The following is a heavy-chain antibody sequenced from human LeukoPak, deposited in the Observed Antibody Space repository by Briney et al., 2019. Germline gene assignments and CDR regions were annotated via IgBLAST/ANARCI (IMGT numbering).Heavy chain of an antibody. CDR1: GGSVSGGNYY. J-gene: IGHJ4*02. CDR3: TRTGSTGGY. CDR2: IHYRGST. V-gene: IGHV4-61*01. D-gene: IGHD1-7*01. Sequence: SETLSLTCTVSGGSVSGGNYYCSWIRQSPGNGLEWIGYIHYRGSTVYNPSLKSRVTMSIDTSKNQFSLNLSSATAADTAVYYCTRTGSTGGYWGQGTLVTVSS.